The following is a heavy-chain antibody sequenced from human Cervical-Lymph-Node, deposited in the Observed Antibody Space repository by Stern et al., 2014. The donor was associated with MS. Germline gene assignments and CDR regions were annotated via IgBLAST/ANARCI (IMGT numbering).Heavy chain of an antibody. D-gene: IGHD1-1*01. CDR2: VNSSGGT. CDR1: GASFSDNY. J-gene: IGHJ3*01. CDR3: ARERKVERSARLLVSFDV. V-gene: IGHV4-34*01. Sequence: QVQLQQWGAGLLRPSETLSLTCAVHGASFSDNYWSWNRQTPGKGLAWIGAVNSSGGTDYNPSLSSRATIAVDPSRIQFSRKLISLSAADTAMYYCARERKVERSARLLVSFDVWGQGTLVTVSS.